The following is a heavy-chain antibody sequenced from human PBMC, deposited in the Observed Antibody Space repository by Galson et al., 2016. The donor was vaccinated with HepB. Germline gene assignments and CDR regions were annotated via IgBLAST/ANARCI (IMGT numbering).Heavy chain of an antibody. CDR2: IYWDDDK. Sequence: PALVKPTQTLTLTCTFSGFSLSTSGVAVGWIRQPPGKALEWLALIYWDDDKRYSPSLKTRPTITKDTSKNQVVLRMTNMDPVDTATYYCAHSDWGSNAFDIWGQGTMVTVSS. V-gene: IGHV2-5*02. D-gene: IGHD7-27*01. CDR3: AHSDWGSNAFDI. J-gene: IGHJ3*02. CDR1: GFSLSTSGVA.